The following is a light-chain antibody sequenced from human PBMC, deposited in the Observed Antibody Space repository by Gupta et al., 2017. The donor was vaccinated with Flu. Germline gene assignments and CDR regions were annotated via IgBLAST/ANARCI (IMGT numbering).Light chain of an antibody. J-gene: IGLJ2*01. V-gene: IGLV3-25*03. CDR2: KDK. CDR3: QASDNSGTY. Sequence: SYELTQPPSVSVSPGQTARVTCSGAALHKPYTYLYPQKPGQAPLLVIYKDKQRPSGVPERFSGSSSGTTFTFTISGVQAEDEADYHCQASDNSGTYFGGGTKLTV. CDR1: ALHKPY.